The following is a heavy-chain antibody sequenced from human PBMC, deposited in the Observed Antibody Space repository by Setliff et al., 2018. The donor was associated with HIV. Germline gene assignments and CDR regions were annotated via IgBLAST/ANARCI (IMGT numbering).Heavy chain of an antibody. CDR2: INRASNRI. CDR1: GYTLASHY. J-gene: IGHJ3*01. V-gene: IGHV1-46*01. CDR3: ARGGGPLEGNPVCPLEVVFDL. D-gene: IGHD5-12*01. Sequence: ASVKVSCKASGYTLASHYMHWVRQAPGQGLEWMGIINRASNRISYAGKFQGRLAITSVTSTGTRYMEWCVLRSYETAAYFCARGGGPLEGNPVCPLEVVFDLWGQGTGVTVS.